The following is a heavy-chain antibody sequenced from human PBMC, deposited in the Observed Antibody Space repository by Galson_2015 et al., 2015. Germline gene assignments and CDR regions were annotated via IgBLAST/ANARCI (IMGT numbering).Heavy chain of an antibody. CDR1: GFIFSRYA. CDR3: AREENRIVATIGYGMDV. V-gene: IGHV3-33*01. J-gene: IGHJ6*02. CDR2: IWYDGSNK. D-gene: IGHD5-12*01. Sequence: SLRLSCAASGFIFSRYAMHWVRQAPGKGLECVAIIWYDGSNKFYADSVKGRFTISRDNSKNTLYLQMDSLRAEDTAVYYCAREENRIVATIGYGMDVWGQGTTVTVSS.